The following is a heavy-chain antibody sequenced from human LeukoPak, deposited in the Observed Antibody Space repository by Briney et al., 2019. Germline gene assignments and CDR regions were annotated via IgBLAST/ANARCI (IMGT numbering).Heavy chain of an antibody. CDR2: TYYRSKWYN. Sequence: SQTLSLTCAVSGDSISINTAAWNWIRQSPSRGLEWLGRTYYRSKWYNDYAVSVKSRISINPDTSKNQFSLQLSSVTLEDTAVYYCVRAEVAATRSPFAYWGQGTLVTVSS. J-gene: IGHJ4*02. CDR3: VRAEVAATRSPFAY. D-gene: IGHD1-26*01. V-gene: IGHV6-1*01. CDR1: GDSISINTAA.